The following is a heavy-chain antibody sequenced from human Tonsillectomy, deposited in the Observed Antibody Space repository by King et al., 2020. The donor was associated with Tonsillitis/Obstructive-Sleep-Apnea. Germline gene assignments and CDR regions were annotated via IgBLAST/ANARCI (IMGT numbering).Heavy chain of an antibody. J-gene: IGHJ4*02. CDR1: GYTFTNYG. CDR3: ARDLSSENTDFDY. D-gene: IGHD6-6*01. V-gene: IGHV1-18*01. Sequence: VQLVQSGAEVKKPGASVKVSCKASGYTFTNYGISWVRQAPGQGLEWMGWISAYSGNTNYPQKFQGRVTMTTDTSTSTAYMELRSLRSDDTAVYYWARDLSSENTDFDYWGQGTLVTVSS. CDR2: ISAYSGNT.